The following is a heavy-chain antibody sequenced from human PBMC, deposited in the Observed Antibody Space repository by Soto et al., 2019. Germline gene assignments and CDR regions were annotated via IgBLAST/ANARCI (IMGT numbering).Heavy chain of an antibody. Sequence: EVQLLESGGGLVQPGGSLRLSCAASGFTFSSYAMSWVRQAPGKGLEWVSAISGSGGSTYYADSVKGRFTISRDNSKNTLYLQRNSLRAEDTAVYYCAKSAHTGPEDIVDKSYDAFDIWGQGTMVTVSS. J-gene: IGHJ3*02. CDR1: GFTFSSYA. D-gene: IGHD5-12*01. CDR2: ISGSGGST. CDR3: AKSAHTGPEDIVDKSYDAFDI. V-gene: IGHV3-23*01.